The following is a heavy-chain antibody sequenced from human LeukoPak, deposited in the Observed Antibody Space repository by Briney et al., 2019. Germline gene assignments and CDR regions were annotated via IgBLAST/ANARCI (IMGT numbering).Heavy chain of an antibody. CDR1: GFTFSTYW. CDR3: ARLCCGIQLAGFDS. D-gene: IGHD2-2*01. CDR2: MKSGGSEI. Sequence: GGSLRLSCSASGFTFSTYWMSWVRQAPGKGLEWVANMKSGGSEIYYVDSVKGRFTISRDNAKNSLFLQMNSLRAEDTAVYYCARLCCGIQLAGFDSWGQKTLVTVSS. J-gene: IGHJ4*02. V-gene: IGHV3-7*01.